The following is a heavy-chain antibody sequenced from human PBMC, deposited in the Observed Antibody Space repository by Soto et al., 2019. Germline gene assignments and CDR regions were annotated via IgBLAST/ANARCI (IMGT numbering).Heavy chain of an antibody. CDR1: GFTFSSYS. Sequence: GGSLRLSCAASGFTFSSYSMNWVRQAPGKGLEWVSYISSSSSTIYYADSVKGRFTISRDNAKNSLYLQMNSLRDEDTAVYYCARDFNSGWYGHYYGMDVWGQGTTVTVSS. CDR2: ISSSSSTI. D-gene: IGHD6-19*01. J-gene: IGHJ6*02. V-gene: IGHV3-48*02. CDR3: ARDFNSGWYGHYYGMDV.